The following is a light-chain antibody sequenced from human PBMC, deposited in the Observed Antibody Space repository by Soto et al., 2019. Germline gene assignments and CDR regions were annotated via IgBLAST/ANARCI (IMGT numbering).Light chain of an antibody. CDR2: DAS. CDR1: QSISSW. V-gene: IGKV1-5*01. CDR3: LQYNSYPT. J-gene: IGKJ1*01. Sequence: IPMTQSPSTLSASVGDRVTITCRASQSISSWLAWYQQKPGKAPKLLIYDASSLESGVPSRFSGSGSGTEFTLTICSLQPDDFATYYCLQYNSYPTFGQGTKVDIK.